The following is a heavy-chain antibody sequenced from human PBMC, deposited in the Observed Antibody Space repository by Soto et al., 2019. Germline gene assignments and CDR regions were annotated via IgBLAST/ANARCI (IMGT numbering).Heavy chain of an antibody. J-gene: IGHJ4*02. V-gene: IGHV4-61*01. Sequence: SETLSLTCSVSGGSASNKTYYWSWIRQPPGKRLEWIGYVYYSGTTNSNPPIKSRVTISVDLSKNQFPLRLSSVTTADTALYYCARTTAVPNTLRSRYFFDYWGQGTLVTVSS. CDR1: GGSASNKTYY. CDR3: ARTTAVPNTLRSRYFFDY. D-gene: IGHD4-17*01. CDR2: VYYSGTT.